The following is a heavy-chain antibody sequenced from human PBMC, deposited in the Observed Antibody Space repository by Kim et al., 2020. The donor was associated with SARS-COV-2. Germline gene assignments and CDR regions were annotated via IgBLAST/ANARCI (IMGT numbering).Heavy chain of an antibody. CDR2: ISSSGSII. D-gene: IGHD2-2*02. CDR1: GFTFSSYE. CDR3: ARASCSSTSCYKGGIDS. V-gene: IGHV3-48*03. Sequence: GGSLRLSCAASGFTFSSYEMNWVRQAPGKGLEWVAYISSSGSIIYYADSVKGRFTISRDSAKNSLYLQMNSLRAEDTAVYYCARASCSSTSCYKGGIDSWGQGTLVTVSS. J-gene: IGHJ4*02.